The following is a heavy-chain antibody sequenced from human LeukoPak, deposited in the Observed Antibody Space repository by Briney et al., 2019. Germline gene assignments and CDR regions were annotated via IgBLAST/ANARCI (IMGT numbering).Heavy chain of an antibody. CDR3: ARDHSSSWYWYYYYGMDV. CDR1: GFSSNSYW. D-gene: IGHD6-13*01. V-gene: IGHV3-74*01. J-gene: IGHJ6*02. CDR2: INGDGSSI. Sequence: GGSLRLSCAASGFSSNSYWMHWARQAPGKGLVWVARINGDGSSINYADSVKGRFTISRDNAKNTLYLQMNSLRVEDTAVYYCARDHSSSWYWYYYYGMDVWGQGTTVTVSS.